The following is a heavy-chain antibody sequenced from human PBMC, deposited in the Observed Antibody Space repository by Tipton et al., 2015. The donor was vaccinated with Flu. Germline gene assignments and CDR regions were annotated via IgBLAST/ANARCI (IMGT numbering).Heavy chain of an antibody. CDR3: ARGGRAPLRSSWSNAFDI. CDR1: GGSFSGYY. Sequence: TLSLTCAVYGGSFSGYYWSWIRQPPGKGLEWIGEINHSGSTNYNPSLKSRVTISVDTSKNQFSLKLSSVTAADTAVYYCARGGRAPLRSSWSNAFDIWGKGTMVTVP. CDR2: INHSGST. J-gene: IGHJ3*02. D-gene: IGHD6-13*01. V-gene: IGHV4-34*01.